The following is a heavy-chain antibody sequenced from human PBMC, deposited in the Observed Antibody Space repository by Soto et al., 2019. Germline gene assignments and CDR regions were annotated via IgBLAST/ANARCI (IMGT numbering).Heavy chain of an antibody. CDR3: ARDSSGRGVFDY. Sequence: QVQLVQSGAEVKKPGASVKVSCKASGYTFTTYGISWVRQAPGQGLEWMGWISANNGVTNYAQKLQGRVTMITDTSTSTVYMELRSLRSDDTAVYYCARDSSGRGVFDYWVQGTLATVSS. J-gene: IGHJ4*02. CDR2: ISANNGVT. V-gene: IGHV1-18*04. CDR1: GYTFTTYG. D-gene: IGHD3-10*01.